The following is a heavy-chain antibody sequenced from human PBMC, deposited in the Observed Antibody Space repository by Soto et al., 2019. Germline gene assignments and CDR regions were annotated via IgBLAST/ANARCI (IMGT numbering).Heavy chain of an antibody. CDR2: IIPIFGTA. V-gene: IGHV1-69*13. J-gene: IGHJ3*02. D-gene: IGHD4-17*01. Sequence: SVKVSCKASGGTFSSYAISWVRQAPGQGLEWMGGIIPIFGTANYAQKFQGRVTITADESTSTAYMELSSLRSEDTAVYYCATTRVTRTDDAFDIWGQGKMVTVSS. CDR3: ATTRVTRTDDAFDI. CDR1: GGTFSSYA.